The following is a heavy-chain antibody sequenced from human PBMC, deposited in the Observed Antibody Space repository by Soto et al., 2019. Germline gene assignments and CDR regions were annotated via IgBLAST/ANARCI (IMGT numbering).Heavy chain of an antibody. D-gene: IGHD1-1*01. CDR2: IYPQDSDT. CDR3: ERQRAWNDAFDF. V-gene: IGHV5-51*01. Sequence: WESLKISCQGSGYSFPTSWIGWVRQMPGKGLEWMGVIYPQDSDTRYSPSFEGQVTFSADTSLSTAYLQWNSLKASDTATYYCERQRAWNDAFDFWGQGTLVTVSS. J-gene: IGHJ4*02. CDR1: GYSFPTSW.